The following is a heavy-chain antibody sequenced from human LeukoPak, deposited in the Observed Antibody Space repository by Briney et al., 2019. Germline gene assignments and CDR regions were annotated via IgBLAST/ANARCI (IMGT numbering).Heavy chain of an antibody. V-gene: IGHV4-39*01. D-gene: IGHD5-18*01. J-gene: IGHJ4*02. CDR3: ARLGPPGYSYGLGDY. Sequence: SSETLSLTCTVSGGSISSSSYYWGWIRQPPGKGLEWIGSIYYSGSTYYNPSLKSRVTISVDTSKNQFSLKLSSVTAADTAVYYCARLGPPGYSYGLGDYWGQGTLVTVSS. CDR2: IYYSGST. CDR1: GGSISSSSYY.